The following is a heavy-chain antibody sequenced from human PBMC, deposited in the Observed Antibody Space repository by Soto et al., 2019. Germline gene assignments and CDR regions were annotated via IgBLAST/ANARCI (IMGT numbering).Heavy chain of an antibody. Sequence: KTSETLSLTCTVSGGSISSGSYYWGWIRQPPGKGLEWIGSIYYSGSTYYNPSLKSRVTISVDTSKNQFSLKLSSVTAADTAVYYCASLNTVITFYYYGMDVWGQGTTVTVSS. J-gene: IGHJ6*02. V-gene: IGHV4-39*01. CDR1: GGSISSGSYY. CDR3: ASLNTVITFYYYGMDV. D-gene: IGHD4-4*01. CDR2: IYYSGST.